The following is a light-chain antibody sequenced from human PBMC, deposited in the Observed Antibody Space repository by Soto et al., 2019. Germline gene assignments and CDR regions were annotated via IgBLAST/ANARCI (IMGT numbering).Light chain of an antibody. CDR2: EVS. CDR1: SSDVGGYNY. J-gene: IGLJ1*01. CDR3: SSYTSSSTYV. V-gene: IGLV2-14*01. Sequence: QSALTQPASVSGSPGQSITISCTGTSSDVGGYNYVSWYQQHPGKAPKLMIYEVSNRPSGGSNRFSGSKSGNTASLTISGLQAEDEADYYCSSYTSSSTYVFATGTKLTVL.